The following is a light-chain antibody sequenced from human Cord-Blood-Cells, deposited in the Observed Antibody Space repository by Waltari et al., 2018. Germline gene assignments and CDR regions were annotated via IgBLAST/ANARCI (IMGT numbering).Light chain of an antibody. CDR3: SSYTSSSTYV. J-gene: IGLJ1*01. Sequence: QSALTQPASVSGSPGQSIPISCIGTSSAVGGYNYVSWYQQHPGKAPKLMIYEVSNRPSGVSNRFSGSKSGNTASLTISGLQAEDEADYYCSSYTSSSTYVFGTGTKVTVL. CDR1: SSAVGGYNY. V-gene: IGLV2-14*01. CDR2: EVS.